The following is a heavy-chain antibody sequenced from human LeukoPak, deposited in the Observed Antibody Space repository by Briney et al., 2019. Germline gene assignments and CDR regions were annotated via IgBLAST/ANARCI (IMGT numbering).Heavy chain of an antibody. CDR2: IKEDGSLK. J-gene: IGHJ4*02. Sequence: PGGSLRLSCAASGFTFSSHWVSWVRQAPGKELEWVANIKEDGSLKYYMDSMKGRFTISRDNAKNSLYLQMNSLRAEDTAVYYCARDKGGTTHFDYWGQGTLVTVSS. CDR3: ARDKGGTTHFDY. D-gene: IGHD1-1*01. CDR1: GFTFSSHW. V-gene: IGHV3-7*01.